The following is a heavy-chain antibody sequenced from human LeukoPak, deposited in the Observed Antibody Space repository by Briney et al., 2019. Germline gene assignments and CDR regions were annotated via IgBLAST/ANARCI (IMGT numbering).Heavy chain of an antibody. Sequence: GRSLRLSCAASGFTFSSYGMHWVRQAPGKGLEWVAVISYDGSNKYYADSVKGRFTISRDNPKNTLYLQMNSLRAEDTAVYYCAKEMRVAARTKALDYWGQGTLVTVSS. CDR1: GFTFSSYG. D-gene: IGHD6-6*01. J-gene: IGHJ4*02. CDR3: AKEMRVAARTKALDY. V-gene: IGHV3-30*18. CDR2: ISYDGSNK.